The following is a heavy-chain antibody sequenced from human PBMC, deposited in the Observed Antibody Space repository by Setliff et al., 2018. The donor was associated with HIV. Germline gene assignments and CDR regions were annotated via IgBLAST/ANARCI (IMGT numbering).Heavy chain of an antibody. CDR3: ARGAYRFDS. CDR1: GDSVNSYNYY. V-gene: IGHV4-39*07. CDR2: IHHGGST. Sequence: SETLSLTCKVSGDSVNSYNYYWTWIRQPPGKGLEWIGEIHHGGSTNYMPSLKNRVTISVDTSKNQFSLTLRSLTAADTAVYYCARGAYRFDSWGQGNLVTVSS. J-gene: IGHJ5*01. D-gene: IGHD2-2*01.